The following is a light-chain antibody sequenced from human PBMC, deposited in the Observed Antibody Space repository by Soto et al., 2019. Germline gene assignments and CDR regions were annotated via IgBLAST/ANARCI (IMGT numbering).Light chain of an antibody. CDR3: QQYTSYPWT. CDR2: KAS. J-gene: IGKJ1*01. CDR1: QSISSW. Sequence: DIQMTQSPSTLSASVGDRVTITCRASQSISSWLAWYQQKPGKAPNLLIYKASSLEGGVPSRFSGSGSGTEFTLTISSLQPDDFATHYCQQYTSYPWTFGQGTKVEIK. V-gene: IGKV1-5*03.